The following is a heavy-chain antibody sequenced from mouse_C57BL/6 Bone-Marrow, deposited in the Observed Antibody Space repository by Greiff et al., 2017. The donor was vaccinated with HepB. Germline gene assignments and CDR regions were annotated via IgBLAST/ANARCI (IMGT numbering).Heavy chain of an antibody. CDR3: ARLHYYGSSPWYFDV. V-gene: IGHV1-47*01. J-gene: IGHJ1*03. CDR1: GYTFTTYP. CDR2: FHPYNDDT. D-gene: IGHD1-1*01. Sequence: VQLQQSGAELVKPGASVKMSCKASGYTFTTYPIEWMKQNHGKSLEWIGNFHPYNDDTKYNEKFKGKATLTVEKSSSTVYLELSRLTSDDSAVYYCARLHYYGSSPWYFDVWGTGTTVTDSS.